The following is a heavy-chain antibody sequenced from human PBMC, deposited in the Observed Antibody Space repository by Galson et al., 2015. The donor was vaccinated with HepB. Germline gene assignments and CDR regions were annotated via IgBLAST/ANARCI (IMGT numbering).Heavy chain of an antibody. D-gene: IGHD4-23*01. CDR1: GFSFSSYW. J-gene: IGHJ4*02. CDR2: IKQDGSEQ. Sequence: SLRLSCAASGFSFSSYWMSWVRQAPGKGLEWAANIKQDGSEQYYVDSVKGRFTISVDTSKNQFSLILNSVTAADTAVYYCARLEEAYGGRGRFDYWGQGILVTVSS. CDR3: ARLEEAYGGRGRFDY. V-gene: IGHV3-7*03.